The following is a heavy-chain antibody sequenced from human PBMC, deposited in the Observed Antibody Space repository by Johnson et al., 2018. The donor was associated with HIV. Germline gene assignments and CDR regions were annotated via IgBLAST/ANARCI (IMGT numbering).Heavy chain of an antibody. J-gene: IGHJ3*02. CDR1: GFTFSSYA. D-gene: IGHD3-22*01. CDR2: ISGSGGST. CDR3: ARVIGYDSSGKAFDI. Sequence: MLLVESGGGLVQPGGSMRLSCAASGFTFSSYAMSWVRQAPGKGLEWVSAISGSGGSTYYADSVKGRFTISRDNAKNSLYLQMNSLRAEDTALYYCARVIGYDSSGKAFDIWGRGKMVTVSS. V-gene: IGHV3-23*04.